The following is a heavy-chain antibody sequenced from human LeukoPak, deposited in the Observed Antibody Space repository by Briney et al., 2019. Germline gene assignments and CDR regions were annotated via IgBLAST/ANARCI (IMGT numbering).Heavy chain of an antibody. V-gene: IGHV3-64*01. CDR1: GFTSSSYA. Sequence: LPGGSLRLSCAASGFTSSSYAMHWVRQAPGKGLEYVSAISSNGGSTYYANSVKGRFTISRDNSKNTLYLQVGSLRAEDMAVYYCARGFPSPDKRPCWGQGTLVTVSS. CDR3: ARGFPSPDKRPC. CDR2: ISSNGGST. D-gene: IGHD3-10*01. J-gene: IGHJ4*02.